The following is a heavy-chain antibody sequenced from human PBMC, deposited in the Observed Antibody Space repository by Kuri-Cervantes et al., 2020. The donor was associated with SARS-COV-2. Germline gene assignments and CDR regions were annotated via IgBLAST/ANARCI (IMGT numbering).Heavy chain of an antibody. J-gene: IGHJ5*02. CDR1: GFTFDDYG. D-gene: IGHD2-15*01. CDR3: ARDLGRYDVGWFDP. Sequence: GESLKISCAASGFTFDDYGMSWVRQAPGKGLEWVSGINWNGGSTGYADSVKGRFTISRDNAKNSLYLQMNSLRAEDTALYYCARDLGRYDVGWFDPWGQGTLVTVSS. CDR2: INWNGGST. V-gene: IGHV3-20*04.